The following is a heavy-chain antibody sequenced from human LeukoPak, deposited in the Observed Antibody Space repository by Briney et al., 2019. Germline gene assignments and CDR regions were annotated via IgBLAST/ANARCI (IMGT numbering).Heavy chain of an antibody. V-gene: IGHV3-7*01. CDR3: ARRGGSSSRRSPIDY. Sequence: GGSLRLSCSASGFTFSDYWMTWVRQAPGKGPEWVANIKQDGSQRYYVDSVRGRFTISRDNAKNSLFLQMNGLRAEDTAVYYCARRGGSSSRRSPIDYWGQGTLVTVSS. J-gene: IGHJ4*02. D-gene: IGHD6-6*01. CDR2: IKQDGSQR. CDR1: GFTFSDYW.